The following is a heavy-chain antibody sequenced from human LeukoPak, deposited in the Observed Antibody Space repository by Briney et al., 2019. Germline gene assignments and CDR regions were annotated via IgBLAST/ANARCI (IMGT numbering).Heavy chain of an antibody. D-gene: IGHD2-2*01. J-gene: IGHJ4*02. CDR3: ARADLGSRTYYDS. CDR2: ISSSSSNI. CDR1: GFTFSSYS. Sequence: GGPLRLSCAASGFTFSSYSMTWVRQAPGKGLEWVSSISSSSSNIYYEDSVKGRFTISRDNAKNSLYLQMNSLRAEDTAVYYCARADLGSRTYYDSWGQGTLVTVSS. V-gene: IGHV3-21*01.